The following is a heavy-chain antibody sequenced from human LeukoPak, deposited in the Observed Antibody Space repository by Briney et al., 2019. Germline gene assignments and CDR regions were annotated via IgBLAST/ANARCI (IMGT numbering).Heavy chain of an antibody. D-gene: IGHD3-22*01. CDR2: ISSSDSTI. CDR3: ARDQHYDSSGYYGG. V-gene: IGHV3-11*04. CDR1: GFTFSDYY. J-gene: IGHJ4*02. Sequence: PGGSLRLSCAASGFTFSDYYMSWIRQAPGKGLEWVSYISSSDSTIYYADSVKGRFTISRDNAKNSLYLQMNSLRAEDTAVYYCARDQHYDSSGYYGGWGQGTLVTVSS.